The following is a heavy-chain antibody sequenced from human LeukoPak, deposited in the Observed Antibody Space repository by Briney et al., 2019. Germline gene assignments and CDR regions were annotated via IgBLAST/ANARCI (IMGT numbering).Heavy chain of an antibody. J-gene: IGHJ4*02. CDR2: IYSSGST. Sequence: SETLSLTCTISGGSINSYFWSWIRQPAGKGLEWIGRIYSSGSTNYNSSLKSRVSMSVDTSKNQFSLRLSSVTAADTAVYYCARDVYDYGDYTIAYWGQGTLVTVSS. D-gene: IGHD4-17*01. CDR1: GGSINSYF. CDR3: ARDVYDYGDYTIAY. V-gene: IGHV4-4*07.